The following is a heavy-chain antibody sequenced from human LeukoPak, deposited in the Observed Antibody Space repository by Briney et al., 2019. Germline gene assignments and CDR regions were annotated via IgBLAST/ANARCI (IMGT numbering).Heavy chain of an antibody. D-gene: IGHD2-2*01. J-gene: IGHJ6*04. V-gene: IGHV4-59*01. CDR1: GGSISSYY. CDR2: IYYSGST. CDR3: ARVDCSSTSCYEGYYGMDV. Sequence: SETLSLTCTASGGSISSYYWSWIRQPPGKGLEWIGYIYYSGSTNYNPSLKSRVTISVDTSKNQFSLKLSSVTAADTAVYYCARVDCSSTSCYEGYYGMDVWGKGTTVTVSS.